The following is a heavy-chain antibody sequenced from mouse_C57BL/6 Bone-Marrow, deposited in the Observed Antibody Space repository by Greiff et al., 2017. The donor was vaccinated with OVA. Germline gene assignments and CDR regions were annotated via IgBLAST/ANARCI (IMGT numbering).Heavy chain of an antibody. V-gene: IGHV14-3*01. Sequence: DVKLQESVAELVRPGASVKLSCTASGFNIKNTYMHWVKQRPEQGLEWIGRIDPANGNTKYAPKFQGKATITADTSSNTAYLQLSSLTSADTALSYCGSAYSRRCFDDWGTGTTVTVSS. CDR2: IDPANGNT. CDR3: GSAYSRRCFDD. CDR1: GFNIKNTY. D-gene: IGHD1-1*01. J-gene: IGHJ1*03.